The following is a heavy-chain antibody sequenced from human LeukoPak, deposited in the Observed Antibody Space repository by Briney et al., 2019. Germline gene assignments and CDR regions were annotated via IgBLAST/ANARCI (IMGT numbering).Heavy chain of an antibody. D-gene: IGHD3-10*01. V-gene: IGHV3-23*01. CDR1: GFIFTTYA. Sequence: PGGSLRLSCAASGFIFTTYAMSWVRQAPGKGLEWVSGISGSGVNTVYADSMKGRFTISRDNSQNVVYLQMNSLRAEDTAIYYCAKDQGSGSGYYSWGYFDYWGQGTLVTVSS. CDR2: ISGSGVNT. CDR3: AKDQGSGSGYYSWGYFDY. J-gene: IGHJ4*02.